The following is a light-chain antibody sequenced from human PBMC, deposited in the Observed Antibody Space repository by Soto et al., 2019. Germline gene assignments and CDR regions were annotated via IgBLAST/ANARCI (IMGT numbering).Light chain of an antibody. J-gene: IGKJ4*01. CDR1: QSVNSNY. V-gene: IGKV3-20*01. CDR2: GAS. Sequence: EIVLTQSPGTLSLSPGERATLSCRASQSVNSNYLVWYQQKPGQAPRLLIYGASTRAAGITDRFSGSGSGTDFTLTISRLEPEDFAVYYCQQYGSSPLTFGGGTKVDIK. CDR3: QQYGSSPLT.